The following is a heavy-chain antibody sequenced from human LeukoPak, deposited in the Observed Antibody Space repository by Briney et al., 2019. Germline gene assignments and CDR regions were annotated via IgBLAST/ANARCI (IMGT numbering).Heavy chain of an antibody. CDR1: GFTFSGSA. J-gene: IGHJ4*02. CDR2: IRSKTNNYAT. D-gene: IGHD5-24*01. CDR3: TGGDRRDGYNLGDY. V-gene: IGHV3-73*01. Sequence: GGSLRLSCAASGFTFSGSAMHWVRQASGKGLEWVGRIRSKTNNYATAYGVSVKGRFTISRDDSKNTAYLQMNSLKTEDTAVYYCTGGDRRDGYNLGDYWGQGTLVTVSS.